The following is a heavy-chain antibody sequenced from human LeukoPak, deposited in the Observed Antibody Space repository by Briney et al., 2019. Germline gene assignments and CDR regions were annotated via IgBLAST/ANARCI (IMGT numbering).Heavy chain of an antibody. V-gene: IGHV3-7*01. Sequence: GGSLRLSCAAPGFTFSSYWMSWVRQAPGKGLEWVANIKQDESEKYYVDSVKGRFTISRDNAKNSLYLQMNSLRAEDTAVYYCARVVPYSGSHWGLDYWGQGTLVTVSS. CDR3: ARVVPYSGSHWGLDY. CDR2: IKQDESEK. J-gene: IGHJ4*02. CDR1: GFTFSSYW. D-gene: IGHD1-26*01.